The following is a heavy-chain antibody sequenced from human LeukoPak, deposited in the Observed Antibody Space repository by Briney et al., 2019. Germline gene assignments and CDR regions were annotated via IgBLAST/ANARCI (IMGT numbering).Heavy chain of an antibody. V-gene: IGHV4-4*02. Sequence: SETLSLTCAVSGGSISSSNWWSWVRPPPGKGLEWIGEIYHSGSTNYNPSLKSRVTISVDTSKNQFSLKLSSVTAADTAVYYCARNMPHYYYYYMDVWGKGTTVTVSS. CDR1: GGSISSSNW. CDR3: ARNMPHYYYYYMDV. CDR2: IYHSGST. J-gene: IGHJ6*03. D-gene: IGHD2-2*01.